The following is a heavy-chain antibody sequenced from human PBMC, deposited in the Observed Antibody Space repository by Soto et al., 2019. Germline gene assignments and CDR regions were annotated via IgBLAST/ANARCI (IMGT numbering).Heavy chain of an antibody. CDR1: GFTFSSYA. V-gene: IGHV3-23*01. D-gene: IGHD2-15*01. CDR3: AKRRGAGGHFDY. J-gene: IGHJ4*02. Sequence: GGSLRLSCAASGFTFSSYAMGWVRQGPGKGLEWVAVVSIGGSTHYADSVRGRFTISRDNSKDTLSLQMNSLTAEDTAVYFCAKRRGAGGHFDYWGQGALVTVSS. CDR2: VSIGGST.